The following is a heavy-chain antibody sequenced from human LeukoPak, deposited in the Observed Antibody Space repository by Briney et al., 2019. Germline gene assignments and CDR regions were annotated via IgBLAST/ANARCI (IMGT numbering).Heavy chain of an antibody. J-gene: IGHJ5*02. D-gene: IGHD4/OR15-4a*01. V-gene: IGHV3-23*01. CDR1: GFSFSSYA. Sequence: GGSLRLSCAASGFSFSSYAMGWVRQAPGKGLEWVSGIIGSGDNTYYADSVQGRFTISRDNSRNTLYLQMNSLRAEDTAVYYCAKARDFGANGQNWFDRWGQGTLVTVSS. CDR2: IIGSGDNT. CDR3: AKARDFGANGQNWFDR.